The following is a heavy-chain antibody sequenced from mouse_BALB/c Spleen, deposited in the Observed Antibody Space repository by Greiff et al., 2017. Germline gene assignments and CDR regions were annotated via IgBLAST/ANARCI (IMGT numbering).Heavy chain of an antibody. J-gene: IGHJ4*01. D-gene: IGHD2-1*01. V-gene: IGHV1-87*01. CDR2: IYPGDGDT. CDR1: GYTFTSYW. Sequence: LVESGAELARPGASVKLSCKASGYTFTSYWMQWVKQRPGQGLEWIGAIYPGDGDTRYTQKFKGKATLTADKSSSTAYMQLSSLASEDSAVYYCARDGNYAMGDWGQGTSGTVSS. CDR3: ARDGNYAMGD.